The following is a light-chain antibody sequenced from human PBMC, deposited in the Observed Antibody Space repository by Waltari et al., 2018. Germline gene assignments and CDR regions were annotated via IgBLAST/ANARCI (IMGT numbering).Light chain of an antibody. J-gene: IGKJ1*01. Sequence: IVFTPSPGTLPLSPGGIATLSCRASQSVSRSYLAWYHQKPGQASRLLIYGASSRTTGIPDRFSGSGSGTDFTLSISRLEPEDFAVYHCQQYDSSPRTFGQGTKVEIK. CDR1: QSVSRSY. V-gene: IGKV3-20*01. CDR2: GAS. CDR3: QQYDSSPRT.